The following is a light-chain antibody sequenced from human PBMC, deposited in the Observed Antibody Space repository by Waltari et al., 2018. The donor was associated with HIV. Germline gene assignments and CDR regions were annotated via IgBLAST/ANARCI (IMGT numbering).Light chain of an antibody. CDR1: RSNMGPNNY. V-gene: IGLV1-47*01. CDR2: RNH. Sequence: QSVLTQPPSVSGTPGQSVTLSCSGSRSNMGPNNYVYWYQQLPGAAPTLLIFRNHGRPSGVPARCSASKSGTSAHLTITGLRSDDEADYYGAAWDDNLSGRVCGPGTTVIVL. CDR3: AAWDDNLSGRV. J-gene: IGLJ1*01.